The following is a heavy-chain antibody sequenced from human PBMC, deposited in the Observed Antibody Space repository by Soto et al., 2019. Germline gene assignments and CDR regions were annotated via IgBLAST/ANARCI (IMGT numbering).Heavy chain of an antibody. D-gene: IGHD6-19*01. CDR3: PKTPRQWLVSFDY. CDR2: ISGSGGTT. V-gene: IGHV3-23*01. CDR1: GFTFSNYA. Sequence: EVQLLESGGGLVQPGGSLRLSCAASGFTFSNYAVSWVRQAPGKGLEWVSAISGSGGTTYYADSVKGRFTISRDNSKATLHVQMNRLRAEDTAIYYGPKTPRQWLVSFDYWGQGALVTVSS. J-gene: IGHJ4*02.